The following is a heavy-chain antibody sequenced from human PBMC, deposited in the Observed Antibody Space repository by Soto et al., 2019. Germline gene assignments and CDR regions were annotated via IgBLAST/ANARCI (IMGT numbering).Heavy chain of an antibody. CDR2: INPSGDRT. D-gene: IGHD2-15*01. CDR3: VRDNSQNYGTPAASSWFHP. J-gene: IGHJ5*02. CDR1: GFSFSDYF. Sequence: ASVKVSCKASGFSFSDYFMHWVRQAPGQGLEWTGIINPSGDRTDYAQKFQDRVTITRDTSTSTVYMDLSSLRYEDTAVYHCVRDNSQNYGTPAASSWFHPWGQGTPVTVSS. V-gene: IGHV1-46*01.